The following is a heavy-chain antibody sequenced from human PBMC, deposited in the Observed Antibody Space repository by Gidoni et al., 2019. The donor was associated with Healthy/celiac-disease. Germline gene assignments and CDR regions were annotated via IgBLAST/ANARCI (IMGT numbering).Heavy chain of an antibody. CDR3: ARVGYSSGCDFDY. D-gene: IGHD6-19*01. CDR2: ISSSSSTI. Sequence: EVQLVESGGGLVPPGGSLMVSCASYGFPFSRYFMNWVRQAPGKGLEWASDISSSSSTIYYADSVKGRFTISRDKAKTSLYLQMNSLRDEDTAVYYCARVGYSSGCDFDYWGQGTLVTVSS. CDR1: GFPFSRYF. J-gene: IGHJ4*02. V-gene: IGHV3-48*02.